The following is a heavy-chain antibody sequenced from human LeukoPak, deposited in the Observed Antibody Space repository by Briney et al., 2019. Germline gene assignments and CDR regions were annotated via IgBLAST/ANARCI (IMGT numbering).Heavy chain of an antibody. CDR1: GFTLSNYN. D-gene: IGHD6-19*01. V-gene: IGHV3-21*01. Sequence: GGPLRLSCAASGFTLSNYNMNWVRQAPGKGLEWVSSISSSSSYIYYADSVKGRFTISRDNAKNSLYLQMHSLRAEDTAVYYCAKERTRWLVRYFFDYWGQGTLVTVSS. CDR2: ISSSSSYI. J-gene: IGHJ4*02. CDR3: AKERTRWLVRYFFDY.